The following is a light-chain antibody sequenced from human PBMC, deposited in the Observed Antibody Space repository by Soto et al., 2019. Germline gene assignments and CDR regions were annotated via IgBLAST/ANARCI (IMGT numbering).Light chain of an antibody. CDR2: RNN. CDR3: AAWDDSLSVVV. Sequence: QLVLTQPPSASGTPGQRVTISCSGSSSNIGSNYVYWYQQLPGTAPKLLIYRNNQRPSGVPDRFSGSKSGTSASLAISGRRSEDEADYYCAAWDDSLSVVVFGGGTKLTAL. V-gene: IGLV1-47*01. CDR1: SSNIGSNY. J-gene: IGLJ2*01.